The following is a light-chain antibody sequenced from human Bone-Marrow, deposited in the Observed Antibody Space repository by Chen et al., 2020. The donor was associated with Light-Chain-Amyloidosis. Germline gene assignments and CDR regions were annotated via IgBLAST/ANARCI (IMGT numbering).Light chain of an antibody. CDR3: QSYQGSSQGV. Sequence: NFMLTQPHSVSESPGKTVIISCTRSSGSIATNYLQWYQHRPGSSPTTVHYEDDQRPSGVPDRFSGSIDRSSNSASLTFSGLKTEDEADYYCQSYQGSSQGVFGGGTKLTVL. CDR2: EDD. V-gene: IGLV6-57*01. J-gene: IGLJ3*02. CDR1: SGSIATNY.